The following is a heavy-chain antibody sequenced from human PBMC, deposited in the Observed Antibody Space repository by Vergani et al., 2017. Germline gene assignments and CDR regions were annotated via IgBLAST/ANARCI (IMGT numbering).Heavy chain of an antibody. J-gene: IGHJ6*02. D-gene: IGHD6-13*01. Sequence: EVQLVESGGGLVKPGGSLRLSCAASGFPFSSYSMNWVRQAPGKGLEWVSSISSIISYIYYADSVKGRFTISRDNAKNTLYLKMNSLRAEDTAVYYCAGDGIAAAGTGYYGMDGWGQGTTVTVSS. V-gene: IGHV3-21*01. CDR2: ISSIISYI. CDR3: AGDGIAAAGTGYYGMDG. CDR1: GFPFSSYS.